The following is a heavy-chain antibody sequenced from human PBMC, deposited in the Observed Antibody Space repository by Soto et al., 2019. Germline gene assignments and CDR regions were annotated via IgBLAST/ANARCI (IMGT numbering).Heavy chain of an antibody. J-gene: IGHJ6*03. CDR2: MNPNSGNT. CDR3: ARVGVSYGSGSYYPWDYYYMDV. V-gene: IGHV1-8*01. Sequence: ASVKVSCKASGYTFTSYDINWVRRATGQGLEWMGWMNPNSGNTGYAQKFQGRVTMTRNTSISTAYMELSSLRSEDTAVYYCARVGVSYGSGSYYPWDYYYMDVWGKGTTVTVSS. D-gene: IGHD3-10*01. CDR1: GYTFTSYD.